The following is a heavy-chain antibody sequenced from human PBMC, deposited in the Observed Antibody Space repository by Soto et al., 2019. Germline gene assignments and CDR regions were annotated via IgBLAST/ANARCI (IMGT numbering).Heavy chain of an antibody. CDR2: IIPILGIA. CDR3: ARGRGYSGDEGAFDI. D-gene: IGHD5-12*01. CDR1: GGTFSSYT. J-gene: IGHJ3*02. V-gene: IGHV1-69*02. Sequence: GTSVKVSCKASGGTFSSYTISWVRQAPGQGLEWMGRIIPILGIANYAQKFQGRVTITADKSTSTAYMELSSLRSEDTAVYYCARGRGYSGDEGAFDIWGQGTMVTVSS.